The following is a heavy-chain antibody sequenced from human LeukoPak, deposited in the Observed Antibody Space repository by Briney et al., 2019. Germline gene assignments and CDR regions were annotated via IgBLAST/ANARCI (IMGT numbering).Heavy chain of an antibody. J-gene: IGHJ6*03. Sequence: SETLSLTCTVSGDSISSSNCYWGWIRQPPGKGLEWIGSIYFSGGTYYNASLKSRVTISVDTSKNQFSLKLSSVTAADTALYYCARDTVPDYMDVWGKGTTVTISS. V-gene: IGHV4-39*07. CDR2: IYFSGGT. D-gene: IGHD4-11*01. CDR3: ARDTVPDYMDV. CDR1: GDSISSSNCY.